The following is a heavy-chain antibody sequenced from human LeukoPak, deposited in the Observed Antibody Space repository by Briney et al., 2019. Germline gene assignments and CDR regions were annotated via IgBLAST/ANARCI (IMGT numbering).Heavy chain of an antibody. J-gene: IGHJ6*03. Sequence: SQTLSLTCAISGDSVSSNSAAWNWIRQSPSRGLEWLGRTYYRSKWYNDYAVSVKSRITINPDTSKNQFSLQLNSVTPEDTAVYYCARAPGYCSSTSCYEMASFGYYHYMDVWGKGTTVTVSS. CDR1: GDSVSSNSAA. CDR3: ARAPGYCSSTSCYEMASFGYYHYMDV. CDR2: TYYRSKWYN. V-gene: IGHV6-1*01. D-gene: IGHD2-2*01.